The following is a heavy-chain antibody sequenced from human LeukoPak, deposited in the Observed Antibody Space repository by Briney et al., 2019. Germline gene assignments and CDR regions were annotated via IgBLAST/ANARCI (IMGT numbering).Heavy chain of an antibody. CDR2: INTNTGNP. V-gene: IGHV7-4-1*02. CDR1: GYTFTSYA. Sequence: ASVKVSCKASGYTFTSYAMNWVRQAPGQGLEWMGWINTNTGNPTYAQGFTGRVVFSLDTSVSTAYLQISSLKAEDTAGYYCARRQTKYYCDSSGYGYCGQATLVSVSS. CDR3: ARRQTKYYCDSSGYGY. D-gene: IGHD3-22*01. J-gene: IGHJ4*02.